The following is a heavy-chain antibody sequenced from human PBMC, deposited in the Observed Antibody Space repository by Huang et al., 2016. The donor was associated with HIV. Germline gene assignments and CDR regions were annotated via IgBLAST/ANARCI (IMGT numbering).Heavy chain of an antibody. J-gene: IGHJ4*02. CDR2: ISDDGSNK. D-gene: IGHD5-18*01. CDR3: AKDPTAMVTFVDY. Sequence: QVQLVESGGGVVQPGRSLRLSCAASAFTFSSYAMHGVRQAPGKGLEWVAVISDDGSNKYYADSVKGRFTISRDKSKNTLYLQMNSLRAEDTALYYCAKDPTAMVTFVDYWGQGTLVTVSS. CDR1: AFTFSSYA. V-gene: IGHV3-30*18.